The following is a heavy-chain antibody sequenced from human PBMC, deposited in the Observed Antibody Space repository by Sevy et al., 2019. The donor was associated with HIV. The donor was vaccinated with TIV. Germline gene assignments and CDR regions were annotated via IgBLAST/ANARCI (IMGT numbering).Heavy chain of an antibody. D-gene: IGHD3-22*01. CDR3: AGTCESSGRDNCFDP. Sequence: GESLKISCKGSGYTFTSYWISWVRQMPGKGLEWMGRIDPSDSYTHYNPSFQGHVTISVDKSINTAYLQWSSLKASDTAMYYCAGTCESSGRDNCFDPWGQGTLVTVSS. V-gene: IGHV5-10-1*01. CDR1: GYTFTSYW. CDR2: IDPSDSYT. J-gene: IGHJ5*02.